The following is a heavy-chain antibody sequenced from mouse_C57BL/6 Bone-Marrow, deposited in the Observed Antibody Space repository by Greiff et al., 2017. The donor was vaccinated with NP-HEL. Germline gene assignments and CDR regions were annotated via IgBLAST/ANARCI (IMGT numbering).Heavy chain of an antibody. Sequence: VQLQQSGPELVKPGASVKISCKASGYAFSSSWMNWVKQRPGKGLEWIGRIYPGDGDTNYNGKFKGKATLTADKSSSTAYMQLSSLTSEDSAVYFCARGSFITTEDWGQGTTLTVSS. CDR1: GYAFSSSW. V-gene: IGHV1-82*01. D-gene: IGHD1-1*01. CDR3: ARGSFITTED. J-gene: IGHJ2*01. CDR2: IYPGDGDT.